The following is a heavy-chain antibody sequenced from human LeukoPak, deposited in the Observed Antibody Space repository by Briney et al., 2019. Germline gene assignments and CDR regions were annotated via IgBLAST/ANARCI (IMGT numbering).Heavy chain of an antibody. D-gene: IGHD3-9*01. Sequence: PGGSLRLSCAASGFTFSDYYMSWIRQAPGKGLEWVSYISSSGSTIYYADSVKGRFTISRDNAKNSLYLQMNSLRAEDTAVYYCARTYYDILTGPHEIYYYYGMDVWGQGTTVTVSS. J-gene: IGHJ6*02. CDR3: ARTYYDILTGPHEIYYYYGMDV. CDR2: ISSSGSTI. CDR1: GFTFSDYY. V-gene: IGHV3-11*01.